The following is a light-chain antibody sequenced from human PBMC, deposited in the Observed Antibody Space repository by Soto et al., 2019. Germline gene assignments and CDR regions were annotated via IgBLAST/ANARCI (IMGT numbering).Light chain of an antibody. CDR3: SSYTSSLVV. Sequence: QSVLTQPASVSRSPGQSITISCTGTSSDVGGYNYVSWYQQHPGKAPKLMIYDVSNRPSGVSNRFSGSKSGNTASLTISGLQAEDEADYYCSSYTSSLVVFGGGTKLTVL. CDR1: SSDVGGYNY. J-gene: IGLJ2*01. CDR2: DVS. V-gene: IGLV2-14*01.